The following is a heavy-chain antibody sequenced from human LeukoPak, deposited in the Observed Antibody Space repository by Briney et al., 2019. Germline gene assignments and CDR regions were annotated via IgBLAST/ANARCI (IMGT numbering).Heavy chain of an antibody. D-gene: IGHD4-17*01. CDR1: GFTFSSYA. Sequence: SGGSLRLSCAASGFTFSSYAMSWVRQAPGKGLEWVSAISGSGGSTYYADSVKGRFTISRDNAKNTLYLQMNSLRAEDTAVYYCARDGVTTIDYWGQGTLVTVSS. CDR3: ARDGVTTIDY. V-gene: IGHV3-23*01. J-gene: IGHJ4*02. CDR2: ISGSGGST.